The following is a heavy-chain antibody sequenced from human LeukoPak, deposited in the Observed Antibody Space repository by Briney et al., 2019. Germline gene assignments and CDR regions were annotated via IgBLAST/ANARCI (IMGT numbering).Heavy chain of an antibody. Sequence: ASVKVSCKASGYTFTSYDINWVRQATGQGLEWMGWMNPNSGNTGYAQKFQGRVTMTRNTSISTAYMELSSLRSEDTAVYYCARDLNWNVRDYYYGMDVWGKGTTVTVSS. CDR2: MNPNSGNT. V-gene: IGHV1-8*01. D-gene: IGHD1-1*01. J-gene: IGHJ6*04. CDR3: ARDLNWNVRDYYYGMDV. CDR1: GYTFTSYD.